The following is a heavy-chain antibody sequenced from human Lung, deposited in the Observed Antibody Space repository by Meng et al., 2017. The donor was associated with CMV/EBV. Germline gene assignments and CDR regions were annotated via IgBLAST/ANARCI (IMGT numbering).Heavy chain of an antibody. CDR2: INPYSGST. D-gene: IGHD1-26*01. Sequence: SCRVSGYTFTAYGISWVRQAPGQGLEWMGWINPYSGSTNYAQNLQGTVTMTTDTSTSTAYMEPRSLRSDDTAVYYCARDEGATPFDYWGQGTLVTVSS. J-gene: IGHJ4*02. V-gene: IGHV1-18*01. CDR3: ARDEGATPFDY. CDR1: GYTFTAYG.